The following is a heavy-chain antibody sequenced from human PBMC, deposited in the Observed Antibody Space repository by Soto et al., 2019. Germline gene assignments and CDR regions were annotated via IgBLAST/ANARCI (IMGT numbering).Heavy chain of an antibody. V-gene: IGHV5-10-1*01. CDR2: IDPSDSYT. CDR1: GYSFTNYW. J-gene: IGHJ4*02. CDR3: VRLYHYDSSGYSFDS. Sequence: XESLKISCQGSGYSFTNYWINWVRQMPGKGLEWMGRIDPSDSYTNYSPSFQGHVTLSADKSISTAYLQWSSLKASDTAMYYCVRLYHYDSSGYSFDSWGQGTLVTVSS. D-gene: IGHD3-22*01.